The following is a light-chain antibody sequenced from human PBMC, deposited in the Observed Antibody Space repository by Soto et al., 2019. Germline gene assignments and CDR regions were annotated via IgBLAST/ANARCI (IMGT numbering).Light chain of an antibody. Sequence: EIVLTQSPGTLSLSPGERATLSCRASQSVTSSYLAWYQQKPGQAPRLLIYGASSRATGIPDRCSGSGSGTDFTITISRLEPEDFAVYYCQQYGNSPLTFGGGTKVEIK. CDR1: QSVTSSY. J-gene: IGKJ4*01. CDR2: GAS. V-gene: IGKV3-20*01. CDR3: QQYGNSPLT.